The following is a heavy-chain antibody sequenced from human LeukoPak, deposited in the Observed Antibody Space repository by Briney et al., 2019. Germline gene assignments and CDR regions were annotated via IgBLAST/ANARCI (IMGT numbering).Heavy chain of an antibody. CDR3: ARDPAGASSSWYYFDN. D-gene: IGHD6-13*01. V-gene: IGHV3-21*04. J-gene: IGHJ4*02. Sequence: GGSLRLSCAASGFTLSGYSMTWVRQAPGEGLECVSFITSSSNYIYYSDSLKGRFTISRDTAKNSLYLQMSSLRTEDTAMYYCARDPAGASSSWYYFDNWGQGTLVTVSS. CDR2: ITSSSNYI. CDR1: GFTLSGYS.